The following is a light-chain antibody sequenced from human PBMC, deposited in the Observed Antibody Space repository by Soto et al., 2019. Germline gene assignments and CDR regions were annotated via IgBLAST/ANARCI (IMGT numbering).Light chain of an antibody. CDR1: QSVSSSY. Sequence: EIVLTQSPGTLSLSPGERATLSCRASQSVSSSYLAWYQQKPGQSPRLLIYGASSRATRIPDRFSGSGSETDFTLTISRLEPEDFAVYYCQQYGSSSWTFGQGTKVEIK. V-gene: IGKV3-20*01. CDR3: QQYGSSSWT. CDR2: GAS. J-gene: IGKJ1*01.